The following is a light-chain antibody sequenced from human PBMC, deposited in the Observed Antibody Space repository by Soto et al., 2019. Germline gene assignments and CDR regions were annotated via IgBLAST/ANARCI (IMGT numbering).Light chain of an antibody. Sequence: AIPMTQSPSSLSASVGDRVTITCRASQDISDDVGWYQQTPGKAPKLLISGASSLQTGVPSRFSGSGSGAAFTLTITSLRPEDSATYFCLQYHNYPRTFGQGTKVEI. CDR2: GAS. CDR3: LQYHNYPRT. V-gene: IGKV1-6*01. J-gene: IGKJ1*01. CDR1: QDISDD.